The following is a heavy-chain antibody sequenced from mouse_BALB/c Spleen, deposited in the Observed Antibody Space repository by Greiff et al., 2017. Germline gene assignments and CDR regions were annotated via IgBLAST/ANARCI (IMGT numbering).Heavy chain of an antibody. CDR2: INPSNGGT. J-gene: IGHJ3*01. CDR1: GYTFTSYY. V-gene: IGHV1S81*02. Sequence: QVQLQQSGAELVKPGASVKLSCKASGYTFTSYYMYWVKQRPGQGLEWIGEINPSNGGTNFNEKFKSKATLTVDKSSSTAYMQLSSLTSEDSAVYYCTRPGSSYVGFAYWGQGTLVTVSA. D-gene: IGHD1-1*01. CDR3: TRPGSSYVGFAY.